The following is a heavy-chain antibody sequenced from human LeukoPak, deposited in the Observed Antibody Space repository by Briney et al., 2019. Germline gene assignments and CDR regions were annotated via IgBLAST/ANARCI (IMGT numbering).Heavy chain of an antibody. CDR3: ARGMGSTVTTYYFGY. CDR1: GYTFTSYY. D-gene: IGHD4-17*01. J-gene: IGHJ4*02. Sequence: WASVKASCKASGYTFTSYYMHWVRQAPGQGLEWMGIINPSGGSTSYAQKFQGRVTMTRDTSTSTVYMELSSLRSEDTAVYYCARGMGSTVTTYYFGYWGQGTLVTVSS. V-gene: IGHV1-46*01. CDR2: INPSGGST.